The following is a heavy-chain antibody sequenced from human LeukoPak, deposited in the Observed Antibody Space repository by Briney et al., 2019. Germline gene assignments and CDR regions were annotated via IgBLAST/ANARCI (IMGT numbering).Heavy chain of an antibody. CDR2: IYPGDSDT. CDR1: GYNFTPYW. Sequence: GESLKISCKASGYNFTPYWIGWVRQMPGKGLEWMGIIYPGDSDTRYSPSFQGQVTISADKSISTAYLQWSSLKASDTAMYYCARHRDGSSVDYWGQGTLVTVSS. D-gene: IGHD6-6*01. CDR3: ARHRDGSSVDY. V-gene: IGHV5-51*01. J-gene: IGHJ4*02.